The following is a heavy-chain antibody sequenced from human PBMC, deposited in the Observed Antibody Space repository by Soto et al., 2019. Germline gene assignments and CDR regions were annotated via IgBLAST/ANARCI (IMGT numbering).Heavy chain of an antibody. J-gene: IGHJ5*01. CDR1: GFTFSSYW. Sequence: PGGSLRLSCAASGFTFSSYWMSWVRQAPGKGLEWVANIKQDGSEKYYVDSVKGRFTINPDTSNNQFSLQLNSVTPDDTAVYYCVRLIGNSWLDSWGQGTLVTVSS. D-gene: IGHD2-8*01. CDR2: IKQDGSEK. V-gene: IGHV3-7*01. CDR3: VRLIGNSWLDS.